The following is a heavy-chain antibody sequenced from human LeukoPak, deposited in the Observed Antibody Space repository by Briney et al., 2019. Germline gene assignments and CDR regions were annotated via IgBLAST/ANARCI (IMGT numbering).Heavy chain of an antibody. CDR1: GFTFSSYA. D-gene: IGHD4-11*01. CDR3: AKDGGRTVTTDY. J-gene: IGHJ4*02. Sequence: GGSLRLSCAASGFTFSSYAMSWVRQAPGKGLEWVSAISGSGGSTYYADSVKGRFTISRDNSKNTLYLRMNSLRAEDTAVYYCAKDGGRTVTTDYWGQGTLVTVSS. V-gene: IGHV3-23*01. CDR2: ISGSGGST.